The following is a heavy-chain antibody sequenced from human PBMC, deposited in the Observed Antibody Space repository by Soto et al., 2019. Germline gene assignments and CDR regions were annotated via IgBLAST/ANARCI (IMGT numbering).Heavy chain of an antibody. J-gene: IGHJ6*02. CDR3: AREETDIVPPYGMDV. Sequence: QVQLVQSGAEVKQPGASVKVSCKASGYTFTSYGITWVRQAPGQGLEWMGWISAYNGNTNYAQKLQGRVTMTTDTSTSTGYMELRSLRSDDTAVYYCAREETDIVPPYGMDVWGHGTTVTVSS. D-gene: IGHD2-8*01. CDR1: GYTFTSYG. CDR2: ISAYNGNT. V-gene: IGHV1-18*01.